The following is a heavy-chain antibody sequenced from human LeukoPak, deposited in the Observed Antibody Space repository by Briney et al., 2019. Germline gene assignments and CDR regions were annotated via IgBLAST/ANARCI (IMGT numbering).Heavy chain of an antibody. CDR2: IRYDGSNK. CDR1: GFTFDDHG. D-gene: IGHD2-2*01. Sequence: PGGSLRLSCVASGFTFDDHGMHWVRQAPGKGLEWVSFIRYDGSNKYYADSVKGRFTISRDNSKNTLYLQMNSLRAEDTAVYYCAKDKNALCSITCRSEFDFWGQGTLVTVSS. V-gene: IGHV3-30*02. J-gene: IGHJ4*02. CDR3: AKDKNALCSITCRSEFDF.